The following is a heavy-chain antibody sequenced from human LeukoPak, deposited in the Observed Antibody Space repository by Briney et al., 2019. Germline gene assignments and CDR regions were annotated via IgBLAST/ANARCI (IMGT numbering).Heavy chain of an antibody. CDR1: GFTFSSYG. J-gene: IGHJ4*02. CDR2: ISYDGSNK. V-gene: IGHV3-30*18. Sequence: PPGGSLRLSYAASGFTFSSYGMHWVRQAPGKGLEWVAVISYDGSNKYYADSVKGRFTISRDNSKNTLYLQMNSLRAEDTAVYYCANDPDSGGLCYWGQGSLVTVSS. CDR3: ANDPDSGGLCY. D-gene: IGHD2-21*01.